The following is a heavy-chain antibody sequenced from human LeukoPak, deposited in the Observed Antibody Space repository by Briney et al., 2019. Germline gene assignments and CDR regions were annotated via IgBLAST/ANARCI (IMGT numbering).Heavy chain of an antibody. D-gene: IGHD3-22*01. CDR3: ARHYVGNYYDSSGYYTTNFDY. CDR2: IYYSGST. J-gene: IGHJ4*02. Sequence: SETLSLTCTVSGGSISSSSYYWGWIRQPPGKGLEWIGSIYYSGSTYYNPSLKSRVTISVDTSKNQFSLKLSSVTAADTAVYYCARHYVGNYYDSSGYYTTNFDYWGQGTLVTVSS. V-gene: IGHV4-39*01. CDR1: GGSISSSSYY.